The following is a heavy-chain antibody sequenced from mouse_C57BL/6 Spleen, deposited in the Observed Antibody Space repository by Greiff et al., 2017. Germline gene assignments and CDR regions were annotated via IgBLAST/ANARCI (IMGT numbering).Heavy chain of an antibody. V-gene: IGHV1-39*01. CDR3: ARPAQATLYAMDY. D-gene: IGHD3-2*02. CDR2: INPNYGTT. CDR1: GYSFTDYN. Sequence: EVKLQESGPELVKPGASVKISCKASGYSFTDYNMNWVKQSNGKSLEWIGVINPNYGTTSYNQKFKGKATLTVDQSSSTAYMQLHSLTSEDSAVYYCARPAQATLYAMDYWGQGTSVTVSS. J-gene: IGHJ4*01.